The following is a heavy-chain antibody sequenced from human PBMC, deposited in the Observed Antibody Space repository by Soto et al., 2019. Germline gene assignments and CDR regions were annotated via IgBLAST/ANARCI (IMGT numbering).Heavy chain of an antibody. CDR2: ITWNSRVL. V-gene: IGHV3-9*01. Sequence: SLRLFCEGPGLNFDDFALLWVRQALGKGLEWVSGITWNSRVLAYADSVKGRFTISRDNARNSLYLQMDSLRDEDTALYYCAKGRYDFWSPYYFDSWGQGTLVTVSS. D-gene: IGHD3-3*01. J-gene: IGHJ4*02. CDR3: AKGRYDFWSPYYFDS. CDR1: GLNFDDFA.